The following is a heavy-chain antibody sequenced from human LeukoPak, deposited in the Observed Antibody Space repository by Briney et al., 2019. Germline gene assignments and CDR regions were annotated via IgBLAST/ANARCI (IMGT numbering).Heavy chain of an antibody. CDR3: ARVKVATITYYYYYYGMDV. V-gene: IGHV1-69*13. Sequence: SVKVSCKASGGTFSSYAISWVRQAPGQGLEWMGGIIPIFGTANYAQKFQGRVTITAYESTSTAYMELSSLRSEDTAVYYCARVKVATITYYYYYYGMDVWGQGTTVTVSS. J-gene: IGHJ6*02. CDR2: IIPIFGTA. CDR1: GGTFSSYA. D-gene: IGHD5-12*01.